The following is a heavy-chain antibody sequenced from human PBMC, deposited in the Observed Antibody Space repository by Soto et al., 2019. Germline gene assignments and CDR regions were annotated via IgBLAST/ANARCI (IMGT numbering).Heavy chain of an antibody. D-gene: IGHD6-13*01. CDR2: MNPNSGNT. Sequence: QVQLVQSGAEVKKPGASVKVSCKASGYTFTSYDINWVRQATGQGLEWMGWMNPNSGNTVYAQKFQGRVTMTRNTSISTAYMELSSLRSEDTPVYYCARRGYSSSWYYYYYYGMDVWSQGTTVTVSS. CDR1: GYTFTSYD. J-gene: IGHJ6*02. CDR3: ARRGYSSSWYYYYYYGMDV. V-gene: IGHV1-8*01.